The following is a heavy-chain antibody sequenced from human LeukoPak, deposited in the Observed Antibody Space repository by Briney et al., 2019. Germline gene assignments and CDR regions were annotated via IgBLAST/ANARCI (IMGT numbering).Heavy chain of an antibody. CDR2: IYYTGNT. J-gene: IGHJ4*02. D-gene: IGHD6-19*01. CDR1: GDSITGYY. V-gene: IGHV4-39*07. Sequence: PSETLSLTCSVSGDSITGYYWGWIRQPPGKGLEWLGNIYYTGNTYYNSSLKSRVTISLDTSKNQFSLKVISVTAADTAVYYCARSPIAVAAFDYWGQGTLVTVSS. CDR3: ARSPIAVAAFDY.